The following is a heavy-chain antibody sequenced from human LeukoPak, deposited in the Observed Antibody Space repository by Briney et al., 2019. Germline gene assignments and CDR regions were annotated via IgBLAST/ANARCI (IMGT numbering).Heavy chain of an antibody. CDR2: ISGSGGST. Sequence: GGSLRLSCAASGFTFSSYWMHWVRQAPGKGLEWVSAISGSGGSTYYADSVKGRFTISRDNSKNTLYLQMNSLGADDTAVYYCAKGNWRYFDYWGQGTLVTVSS. CDR3: AKGNWRYFDY. J-gene: IGHJ4*02. D-gene: IGHD1-1*01. V-gene: IGHV3-23*01. CDR1: GFTFSSYW.